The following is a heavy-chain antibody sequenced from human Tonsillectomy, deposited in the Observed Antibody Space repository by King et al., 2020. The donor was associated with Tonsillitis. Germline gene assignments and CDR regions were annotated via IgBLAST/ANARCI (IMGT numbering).Heavy chain of an antibody. J-gene: IGHJ4*02. Sequence: VQLVESGGGLVQPGGSLRLSCAASGFTFSNNAMSWVRQAPGKGLEWVSAISGSGGRIYYADSVKGRFTISRDNSKNTLYLLMNSLRAEDTAVYYCAKDLAEYGDYWGQGTLVTVSS. CDR3: AKDLAEYGDY. CDR2: ISGSGGRI. CDR1: GFTFSNNA. D-gene: IGHD2-2*01. V-gene: IGHV3-23*04.